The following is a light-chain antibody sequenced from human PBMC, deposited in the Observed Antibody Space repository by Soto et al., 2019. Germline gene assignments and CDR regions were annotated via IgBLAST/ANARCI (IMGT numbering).Light chain of an antibody. CDR2: EVS. J-gene: IGLJ2*01. Sequence: QSVLTQPASVSGSPGQSITISCSGTSSDVGGYNFVSWYQHHPGKAPKLMIYEVSNRPSGVSNRFSGSKSGNTASLTISGLQAEDKADYYCSSYTSSSTLLVFGGGTKLTVL. V-gene: IGLV2-14*01. CDR3: SSYTSSSTLLV. CDR1: SSDVGGYNF.